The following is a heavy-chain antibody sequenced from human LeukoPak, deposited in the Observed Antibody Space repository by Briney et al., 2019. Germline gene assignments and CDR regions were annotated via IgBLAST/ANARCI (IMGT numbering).Heavy chain of an antibody. Sequence: ASVKVSCKASGYTLTDHYMHWLRQTRGRGLEWMGWINPTNGFAVYGQAFQGRVTMTRDTSISTVYMELTNLRSDDTGVYYCAKEGYSNGPDPWGPGSLVTVSS. CDR3: AKEGYSNGPDP. D-gene: IGHD5-12*01. CDR1: GYTLTDHY. V-gene: IGHV1-2*02. CDR2: INPTNGFA. J-gene: IGHJ5*02.